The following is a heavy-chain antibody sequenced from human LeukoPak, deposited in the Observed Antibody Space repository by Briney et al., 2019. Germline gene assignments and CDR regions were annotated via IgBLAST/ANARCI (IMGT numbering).Heavy chain of an antibody. V-gene: IGHV4-34*01. J-gene: IGHJ4*02. D-gene: IGHD3-22*01. CDR3: ARGQRITMTD. Sequence: AETLSLTCAVYGGSFSAYNWSWIRQPPGKGLEWIGEINHSGSTNYNPSLKSRVAISVDTSRNQFSLRLSSVTAADTAVYYCARGQRITMTDWGQGTLVTVSS. CDR1: GGSFSAYN. CDR2: INHSGST.